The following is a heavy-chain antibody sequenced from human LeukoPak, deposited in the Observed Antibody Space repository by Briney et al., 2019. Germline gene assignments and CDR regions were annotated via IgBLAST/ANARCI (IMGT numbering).Heavy chain of an antibody. CDR3: AKDSCSSTSCYYYYGMDV. D-gene: IGHD2-2*01. CDR2: ISWNSGSI. CDR1: GFTFDDYA. V-gene: IGHV3-9*01. Sequence: GRSLRLSCAASGFTFDDYAMHWVRQAPGRGLEWVSGISWNSGSIGYADSVEGRFTISRDNAKNSLYLQMNSLRAEDTALYYCAKDSCSSTSCYYYYGMDVWGQGTTVTVSS. J-gene: IGHJ6*02.